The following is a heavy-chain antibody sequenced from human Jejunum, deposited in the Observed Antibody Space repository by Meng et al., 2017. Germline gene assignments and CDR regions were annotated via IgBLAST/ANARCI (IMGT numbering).Heavy chain of an antibody. J-gene: IGHJ4*02. CDR1: GFSFSSYS. V-gene: IGHV3-23*01. Sequence: EVQLLVSGGGLVQRGVSLMLACAASGFSFSSYSMSWVRQAPGKGLEWVSAISGSGTSTYYADSVKGRFTISRDNSKNTLFLQMNSLRAADTAVYYCAKLLAPYYFDYWGQGTLVTVSS. CDR2: ISGSGTST. CDR3: AKLLAPYYFDY.